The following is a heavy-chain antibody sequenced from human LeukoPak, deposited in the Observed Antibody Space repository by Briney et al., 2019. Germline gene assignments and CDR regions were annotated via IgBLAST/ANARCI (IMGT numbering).Heavy chain of an antibody. Sequence: SETLSLTCAVYGGSFSGYYWSWLRQPPGKGREWIGEINHSGSTNYNPSLKSRVTISVDTSKNQFSLKLSSVTAADTAVYYCARGARGWYLRYWGQGTLVTVSS. CDR3: ARGARGWYLRY. CDR1: GGSFSGYY. CDR2: INHSGST. D-gene: IGHD6-19*01. J-gene: IGHJ4*02. V-gene: IGHV4-34*01.